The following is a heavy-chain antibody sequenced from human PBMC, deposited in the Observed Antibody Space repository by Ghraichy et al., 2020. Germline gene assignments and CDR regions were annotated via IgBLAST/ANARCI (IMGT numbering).Heavy chain of an antibody. CDR1: GGSFSGYY. D-gene: IGHD2-15*01. CDR2: INHSGST. V-gene: IGHV4-34*01. Sequence: SETLSLTCAVYGGSFSGYYWSWIRQPPGKGLEWIGEINHSGSTNYNPSLKSRVTISVDTSKNQFSLKLSSVTAADTAVYYCARAGYCSGGSCHSNWFDPWGQGTLVTVSS. CDR3: ARAGYCSGGSCHSNWFDP. J-gene: IGHJ5*02.